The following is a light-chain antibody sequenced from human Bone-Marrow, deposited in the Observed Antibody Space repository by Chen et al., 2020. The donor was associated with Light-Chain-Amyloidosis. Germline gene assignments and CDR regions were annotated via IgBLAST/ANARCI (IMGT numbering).Light chain of an antibody. V-gene: IGLV2-14*01. Sequence: HSALTQPAAVSRSPVQSLTLSCTGTSSDVGGDSHVSWYQQHPDKAPKLMIYADTNRPAWVPDRFSGSKSDNTASLTISGLQTEDEADYFCSSDSRTNTLVFGSGTRVTVL. CDR3: SSDSRTNTLV. J-gene: IGLJ1*01. CDR1: SSDVGGDSH. CDR2: ADT.